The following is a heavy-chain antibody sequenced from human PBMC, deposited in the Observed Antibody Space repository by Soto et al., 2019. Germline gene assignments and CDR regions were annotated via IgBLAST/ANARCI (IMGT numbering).Heavy chain of an antibody. CDR2: IYYSGST. CDR1: GGSISSYY. CDR3: ARNRWIQLWGFDY. Sequence: SETLSRTCSVSGGSISSYYWSGSGQPPGKGLEWIGYIYYSGSTNYNPSLKSRVTISVDTSKNQFSLKLSSVTAADTAVYYCARNRWIQLWGFDYWGQGTLVTVSS. D-gene: IGHD5-18*01. V-gene: IGHV4-59*01. J-gene: IGHJ4*02.